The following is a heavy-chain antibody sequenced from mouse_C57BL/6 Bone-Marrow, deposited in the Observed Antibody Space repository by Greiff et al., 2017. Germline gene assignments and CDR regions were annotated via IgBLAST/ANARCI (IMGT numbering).Heavy chain of an antibody. CDR2: IDPENGDT. CDR3: TTNAMDY. CDR1: GFNIKDDY. V-gene: IGHV14-4*01. Sequence: VQLKHSGAELVRPGASVKLSCTASGFNIKDDYMHWVKQRPEQGLEWIGWIDPENGDTEYASKFQGKATITADTSSNTAYLQLSSLTSEDTAVYYCTTNAMDYWGQGTSVTVSS. J-gene: IGHJ4*01.